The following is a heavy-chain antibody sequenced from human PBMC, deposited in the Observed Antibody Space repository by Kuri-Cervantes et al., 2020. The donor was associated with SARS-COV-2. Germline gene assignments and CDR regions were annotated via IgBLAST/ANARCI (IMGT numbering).Heavy chain of an antibody. CDR3: ARHRWFDP. CDR1: GGSFSGYY. J-gene: IGHJ5*02. D-gene: IGHD1-14*01. V-gene: IGHV4-34*01. Sequence: SQNLSLTGAVYGGSFSGYYWSWIRQPPGKGLEWIGEINHSGSTNYNPSLKSRVTISVDTSKNQFSLKLSSVTAADTAVYYCARHRWFDPWGQGTLVTVSS. CDR2: INHSGST.